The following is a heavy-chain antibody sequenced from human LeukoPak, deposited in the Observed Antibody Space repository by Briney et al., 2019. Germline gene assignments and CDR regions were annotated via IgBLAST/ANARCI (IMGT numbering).Heavy chain of an antibody. CDR2: IYTSGST. CDR3: ARERPYSNSPHTDY. V-gene: IGHV4-61*02. Sequence: SQTLSLTCTVSGGSISSGSYYWSWIRQPAGKGLEWIGRIYTSGSTNYNPSLKSRVTISVDTSKNQFSLKLSSVTAADTAVYYCARERPYSNSPHTDYWGQGTLVTVSS. CDR1: GGSISSGSYY. D-gene: IGHD4-11*01. J-gene: IGHJ4*02.